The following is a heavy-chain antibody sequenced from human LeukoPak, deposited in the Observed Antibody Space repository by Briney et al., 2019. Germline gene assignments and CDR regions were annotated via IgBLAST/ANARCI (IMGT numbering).Heavy chain of an antibody. D-gene: IGHD1-26*01. Sequence: ASAKVSCKASGGTFSSYAISWVRQAPGQGLEWMGGIIPIFGTANYAQKFQGRVTITADESTSTAYMELSSLRSEDTAVYYCAREPEWGLFDPWGQGTLVTVSS. V-gene: IGHV1-69*01. CDR3: AREPEWGLFDP. CDR2: IIPIFGTA. CDR1: GGTFSSYA. J-gene: IGHJ5*02.